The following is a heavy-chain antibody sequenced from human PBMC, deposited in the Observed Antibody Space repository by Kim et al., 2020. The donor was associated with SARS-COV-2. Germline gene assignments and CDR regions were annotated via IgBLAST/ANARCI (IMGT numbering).Heavy chain of an antibody. CDR1: GFTFSSYG. CDR2: IWYDGTKK. Sequence: GGSLRISCAASGFTFSSYGMHWVRQAPGKGLEWVAVIWYDGTKKYYADSVRGRFTISRDNSKNTLSLQMDSLRAEDTAVYYCARDSGSYYLGLFEYWGQG. CDR3: ARDSGSYYLGLFEY. V-gene: IGHV3-33*01. D-gene: IGHD1-26*01. J-gene: IGHJ4*02.